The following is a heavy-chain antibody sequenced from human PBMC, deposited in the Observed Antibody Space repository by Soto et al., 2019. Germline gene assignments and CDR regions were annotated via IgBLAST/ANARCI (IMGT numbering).Heavy chain of an antibody. J-gene: IGHJ4*02. V-gene: IGHV3-30*03. CDR3: ARDSGWPILNFDN. D-gene: IGHD3-10*01. Sequence: GGSLRLSCVGSDFDFSSYGIHWVRQAPGKGLEWVAASSYDGRETFYADSAKGRFTVSKEMSKNTAFLQMNALRHEDTAVYFCARDSGWPILNFDNWGQGTPVTVSS. CDR2: SSYDGRET. CDR1: DFDFSSYG.